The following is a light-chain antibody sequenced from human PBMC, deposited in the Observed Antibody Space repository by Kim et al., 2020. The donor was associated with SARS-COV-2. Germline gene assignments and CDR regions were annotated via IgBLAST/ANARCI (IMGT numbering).Light chain of an antibody. CDR1: QSISSY. J-gene: IGKJ4*01. CDR3: QQSYSTPPA. CDR2: AAS. Sequence: DIQMTQSPSSLSASVGDRVTITCRASQSISSYLNWYQQKPGKAPKLLIYAASSLQSGVPSRFSGSGSGTDFTLTISSLQPEDFATYYCQQSYSTPPAFGGGTKLE. V-gene: IGKV1-39*01.